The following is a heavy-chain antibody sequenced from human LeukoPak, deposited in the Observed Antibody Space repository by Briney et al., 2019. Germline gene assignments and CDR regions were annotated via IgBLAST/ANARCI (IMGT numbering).Heavy chain of an antibody. D-gene: IGHD1-26*01. Sequence: GESLKISCKGSGYRFTSYWIGWVRQMPGKGLEWMGFIYPGDSDTRYSPFFQGQVTISAGKSMSTAYLQWSSLKASDTAMYYCARRRGRYSGDAFDIWGQGTMVTVSS. CDR2: IYPGDSDT. V-gene: IGHV5-51*01. CDR3: ARRRGRYSGDAFDI. CDR1: GYRFTSYW. J-gene: IGHJ3*02.